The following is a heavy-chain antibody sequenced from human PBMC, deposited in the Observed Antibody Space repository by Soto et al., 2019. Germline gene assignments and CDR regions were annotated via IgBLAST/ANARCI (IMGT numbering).Heavy chain of an antibody. CDR3: AKTDKFHSQSSGWANRFDS. CDR1: GFTFSNYA. D-gene: IGHD6-19*01. J-gene: IGHJ4*02. Sequence: EVQLLESGGGLVQPGGSLRLFCAASGFTFSNYAMTWVRQAPGKGLEWVSTITSGGDTYFGDTVKGRFSISRDTSKSTLYLQMDSLRDEDTAVYYCAKTDKFHSQSSGWANRFDSWGQGTLVTVSS. CDR2: ITSGGDT. V-gene: IGHV3-23*01.